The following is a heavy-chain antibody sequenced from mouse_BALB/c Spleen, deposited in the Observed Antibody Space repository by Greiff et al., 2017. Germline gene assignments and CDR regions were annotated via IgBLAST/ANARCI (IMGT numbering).Heavy chain of an antibody. D-gene: IGHD2-3*01. J-gene: IGHJ1*01. CDR2: INPSNGGT. V-gene: IGHV1S81*02. Sequence: QVQLKQSGAELVKPGASVKLSCKASGYTFTSYYMYWVKQRPGQGLEWIGEINPSNGGTNFNEKFKSKATLTVDKSSSTAYMQLSSLTSEDSAVYYCTLDGYYIDVWGAGTTVTVSS. CDR1: GYTFTSYY. CDR3: TLDGYYIDV.